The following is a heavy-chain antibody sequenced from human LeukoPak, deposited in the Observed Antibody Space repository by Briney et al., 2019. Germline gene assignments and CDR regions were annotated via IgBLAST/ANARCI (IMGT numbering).Heavy chain of an antibody. V-gene: IGHV4-39*07. CDR3: TKSDGYGLIRI. Sequence: SETLSLTCSVSGDSIIGYYWGWIRQPPGKGLEWIGDIYYTGNTYYNSSLKSRVTISLDTSKNQFSLKVISMTAADTAAYYCTKSDGYGLIRICGRGTMVTVSS. CDR1: GDSIIGYY. J-gene: IGHJ3*02. CDR2: IYYTGNT. D-gene: IGHD3-10*01.